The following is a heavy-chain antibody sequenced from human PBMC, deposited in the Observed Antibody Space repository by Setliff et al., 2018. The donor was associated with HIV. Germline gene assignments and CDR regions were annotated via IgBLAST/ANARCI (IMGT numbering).Heavy chain of an antibody. D-gene: IGHD6-13*01. CDR2: IYHSGST. V-gene: IGHV4-38-2*01. Sequence: SETLSLTCAVSGYSIRSGYYWGWIRQPPGKGLEWIGSIYHSGSTYYNPSLKSRVTISVDTSKNQFSPKLSSVTAADTAVYYCARSDSGYRSSWAPFDIWGQGTMVTVSS. CDR1: GYSIRSGYY. CDR3: ARSDSGYRSSWAPFDI. J-gene: IGHJ3*02.